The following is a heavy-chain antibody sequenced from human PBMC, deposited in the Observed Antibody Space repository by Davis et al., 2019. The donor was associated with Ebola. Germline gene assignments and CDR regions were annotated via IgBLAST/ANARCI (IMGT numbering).Heavy chain of an antibody. V-gene: IGHV4-59*08. Sequence: MPSETLSLTCTVSGGSINNYFWSWIRQPPGKGLEWIGYVYYTGRGNYNPSLKSRATISVDTSKNQLSLRLSFVTAADTAVYYCARHEGLRGMDVWGQGTTVTVSS. CDR3: ARHEGLRGMDV. CDR1: GGSINNYF. D-gene: IGHD3-16*01. J-gene: IGHJ6*02. CDR2: VYYTGRG.